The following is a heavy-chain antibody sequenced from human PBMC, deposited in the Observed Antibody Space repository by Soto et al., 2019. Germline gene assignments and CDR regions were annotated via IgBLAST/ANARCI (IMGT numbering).Heavy chain of an antibody. D-gene: IGHD4-17*01. CDR1: GFTVSDNH. CDR3: AREDYGDYEGSGGFDI. Sequence: PGGSLRLSCVASGFTVSDNHMNWVRQAPGKGLEWVSIIYDNGGTDYADSVKGRSTISRDTSKNTLYLQMNSLRAEDTAVYYCAREDYGDYEGSGGFDIWGQGTMVTVSS. J-gene: IGHJ3*02. CDR2: IYDNGGT. V-gene: IGHV3-53*01.